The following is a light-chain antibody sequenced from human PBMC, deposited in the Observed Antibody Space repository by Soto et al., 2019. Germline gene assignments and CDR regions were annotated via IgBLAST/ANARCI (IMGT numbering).Light chain of an antibody. CDR1: QSISSY. CDR2: AAS. Sequence: DIQMTQSPSSLSASVGDRVTITCLASQSISSYLNWYQQKPGKAPKLLIYAASSLQSGVPSRFSGSGSGTDFTLTISSLQPEDFATYYCQQSHSTPRTFGPGTKVDIK. J-gene: IGKJ3*01. V-gene: IGKV1-39*01. CDR3: QQSHSTPRT.